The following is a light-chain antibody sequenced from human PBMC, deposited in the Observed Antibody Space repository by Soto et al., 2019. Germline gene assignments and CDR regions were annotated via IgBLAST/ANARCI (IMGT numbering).Light chain of an antibody. CDR2: KAY. J-gene: IGKJ1*01. CDR3: QQYNNYFWA. Sequence: DIQMTQSPSTVSASVGDRVTITCRASQNINTWLAWYQQKPGKAPKLLILKAYSLESGVPSRFSGSGSGTEFTLTISSLQPDDLATYYCQQYNNYFWAFGQGTRWIS. CDR1: QNINTW. V-gene: IGKV1-5*03.